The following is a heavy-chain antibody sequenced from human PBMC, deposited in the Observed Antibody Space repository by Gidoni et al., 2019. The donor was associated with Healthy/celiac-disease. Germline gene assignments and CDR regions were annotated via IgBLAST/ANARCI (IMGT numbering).Heavy chain of an antibody. V-gene: IGHV5-10-1*01. CDR3: AISGASGSHYDAFDI. Sequence: SPSFQGHVTISADKSISTAYLQWSSLKASDTAMYYCAISGASGSHYDAFDIWGQGTMVTVSS. J-gene: IGHJ3*02. D-gene: IGHD1-26*01.